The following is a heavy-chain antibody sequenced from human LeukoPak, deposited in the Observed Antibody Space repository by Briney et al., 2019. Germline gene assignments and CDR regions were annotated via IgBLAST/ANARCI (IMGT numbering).Heavy chain of an antibody. Sequence: GGSRRLSCAASGFTFSSYAMSWVRQAPGKGLEWVSAISGSGGSTYYADSVKGRFTISRDNSKNTLYLQMNSLRAEDTAVYYCAKDMRPDSYVWGSYRAGSVDYWGQGTLVTVSS. J-gene: IGHJ4*02. CDR2: ISGSGGST. CDR3: AKDMRPDSYVWGSYRAGSVDY. CDR1: GFTFSSYA. D-gene: IGHD3-16*02. V-gene: IGHV3-23*01.